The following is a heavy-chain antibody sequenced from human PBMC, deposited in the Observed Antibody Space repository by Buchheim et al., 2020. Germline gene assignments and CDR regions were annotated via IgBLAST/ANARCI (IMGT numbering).Heavy chain of an antibody. J-gene: IGHJ4*02. CDR1: GFTFSSYG. D-gene: IGHD1-26*01. CDR2: IRYDGSNK. Sequence: QVQLVESGGGVVQPGRSLRLSCAASGFTFSSYGMLWVRQAPGKGLEWVAFIRYDGSNKYYADSVKGRFTISRDNSKNTLYLQMNSLRAEDTAVYYCAKYHPHGAVDYWGQGTL. CDR3: AKYHPHGAVDY. V-gene: IGHV3-30*02.